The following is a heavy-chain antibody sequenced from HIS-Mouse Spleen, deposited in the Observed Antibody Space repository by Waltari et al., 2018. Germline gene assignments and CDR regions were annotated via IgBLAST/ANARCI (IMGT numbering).Heavy chain of an antibody. J-gene: IGHJ4*02. CDR1: GFSLSTSGMF. Sequence: QVTLRESGPALVKPTQTLTLTSTFSGFSLSTSGMFANWIRQPPGKVLEWLARIDWDDDKSYSTSLKTRLTISKDTSKNQVVLTMTNMDPVDTATYYCARIAEGYSSGWYAFDYWGQGTLVTVSS. CDR3: ARIAEGYSSGWYAFDY. D-gene: IGHD6-19*01. V-gene: IGHV2-70*15. CDR2: IDWDDDK.